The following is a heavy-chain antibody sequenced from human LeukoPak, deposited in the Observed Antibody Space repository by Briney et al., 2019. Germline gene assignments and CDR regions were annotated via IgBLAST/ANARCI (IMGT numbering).Heavy chain of an antibody. CDR3: ARDSDIVVVPAAPFDL. J-gene: IGHJ5*02. CDR2: ISAYNGNT. CDR1: GYTFTSYG. Sequence: GASVKVSCKASGYTFTSYGISWVRQAPGQGLEWMGWISAYNGNTNYAQKLQGRVTMTTDTSTSTAYMELRSLRSDDTAVYYCARDSDIVVVPAAPFDLWGQGTLVTVSS. V-gene: IGHV1-18*01. D-gene: IGHD2-2*01.